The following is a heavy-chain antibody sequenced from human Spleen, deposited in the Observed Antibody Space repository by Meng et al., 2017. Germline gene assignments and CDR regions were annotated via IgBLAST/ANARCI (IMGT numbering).Heavy chain of an antibody. V-gene: IGHV3-20*04. Sequence: GESLKISCAASGFTFSSYGMSWVRQAPGRGLEWVSGINWNGGSTGYADSVQGRFTISRDNAKNSLYLQMNSLRAEDTALYYCARAVNCSLTSCYWYYYYYGMDVWGQGTTVTVSS. CDR3: ARAVNCSLTSCYWYYYYYGMDV. D-gene: IGHD2-2*01. J-gene: IGHJ6*02. CDR2: INWNGGST. CDR1: GFTFSSYG.